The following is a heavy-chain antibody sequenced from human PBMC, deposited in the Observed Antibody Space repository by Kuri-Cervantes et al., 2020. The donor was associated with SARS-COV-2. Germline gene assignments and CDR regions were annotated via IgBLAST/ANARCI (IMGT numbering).Heavy chain of an antibody. J-gene: IGHJ2*01. Sequence: GESLKISCEVSGFTFSSHAMHWARQAPGKGLEWVAVISSDGGNKYYADSVRGRFTISRDNFKNTLYLRLNTLRAEDTAVYHCAREYVYDTTGYFYWYFDLWGRGTLVTVSS. CDR3: AREYVYDTTGYFYWYFDL. CDR2: ISSDGGNK. V-gene: IGHV3-30-3*01. CDR1: GFTFSSHA. D-gene: IGHD3-22*01.